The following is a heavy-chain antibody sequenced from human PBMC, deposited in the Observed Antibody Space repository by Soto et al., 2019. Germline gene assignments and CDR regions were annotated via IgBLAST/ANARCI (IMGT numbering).Heavy chain of an antibody. CDR1: VFTCGDYA. V-gene: IGHV3-49*03. CDR3: TRYTYTSRYSYYGMDV. D-gene: IGHD2-2*01. Sequence: GSLRLSCTGSVFTCGDYAMSWSRQAPGKGLEWVGVIRSKAYGETTDYAASVKGRFTILRDDSKSIAYLQMNSLQSEDTGVYYCTRYTYTSRYSYYGMDVWGHGTTVTVSS. J-gene: IGHJ6*02. CDR2: IRSKAYGETT.